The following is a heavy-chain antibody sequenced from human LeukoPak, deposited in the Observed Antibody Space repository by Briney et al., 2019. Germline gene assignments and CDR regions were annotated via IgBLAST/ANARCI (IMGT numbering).Heavy chain of an antibody. CDR3: AKDTGCSGGSCYKPGVLDY. D-gene: IGHD2-15*01. CDR1: GFTFSSYG. CDR2: IWYDGSNK. Sequence: GGSLRLSCAASGFTFSSYGMHWVRQAPGKGLEWVAVIWYDGSNKYYADSVKGRFTISRDNSKNTLYLQMNSLRAEDTAVYYCAKDTGCSGGSCYKPGVLDYWGQGTLVTVPS. V-gene: IGHV3-33*06. J-gene: IGHJ4*02.